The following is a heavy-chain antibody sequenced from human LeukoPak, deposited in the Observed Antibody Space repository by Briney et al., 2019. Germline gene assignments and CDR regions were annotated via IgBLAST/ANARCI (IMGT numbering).Heavy chain of an antibody. CDR2: ISGSGGST. CDR3: AKTIYDSSGDSFDY. J-gene: IGHJ4*02. D-gene: IGHD3-22*01. V-gene: IGHV3-23*01. Sequence: GGPLRLSCAASGFTFSSYAMSWVRQAPGKGPEWVSAISGSGGSTYYADSVKGRFTISRDNSKNTLYLQMNSLRAEDTAVYYCAKTIYDSSGDSFDYWGQGTLVTVSS. CDR1: GFTFSSYA.